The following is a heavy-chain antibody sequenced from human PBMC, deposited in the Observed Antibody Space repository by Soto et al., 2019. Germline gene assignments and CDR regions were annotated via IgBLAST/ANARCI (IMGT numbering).Heavy chain of an antibody. CDR1: GFTFSSYA. Sequence: EVQLLESGGGLVQPGGSLILSCAASGFTFSSYAMSWVRQAPGKGLEWVSAISGSGGSTYYADSVKGRFTISRDNSKNTLSLQMNSLRAEDTAVYYCAKLSKYSSSSAFDYWGQGTLVTVSS. V-gene: IGHV3-23*01. CDR2: ISGSGGST. D-gene: IGHD6-6*01. CDR3: AKLSKYSSSSAFDY. J-gene: IGHJ4*02.